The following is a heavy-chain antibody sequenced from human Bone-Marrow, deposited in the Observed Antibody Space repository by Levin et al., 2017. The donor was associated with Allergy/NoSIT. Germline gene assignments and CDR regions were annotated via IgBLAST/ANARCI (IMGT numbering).Heavy chain of an antibody. Sequence: GESLKISCAASGFTFSSYGMHWVRQAPGKGLEWVAVISYDGSNKYYADSVKGRFTISRDNSKNTLYLQMNSLRAEDTAVYYCAKVPSFRFGELHYWGQGTLVTVSS. CDR2: ISYDGSNK. CDR3: AKVPSFRFGELHY. CDR1: GFTFSSYG. J-gene: IGHJ4*02. V-gene: IGHV3-30*18. D-gene: IGHD3-16*01.